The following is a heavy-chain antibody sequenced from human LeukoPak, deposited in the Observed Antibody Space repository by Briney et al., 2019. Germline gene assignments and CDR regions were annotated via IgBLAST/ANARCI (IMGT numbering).Heavy chain of an antibody. CDR1: GGSIKSNY. Sequence: SGTLSLTCSVSGGSIKSNYWNWFRQTPGKGLEWIGDIYYSGSTAYNPSLKRRVTISVDTSKNEFSLEVRSVTAADTAVYYCARGGLLYDSSGYCDTWGQGTLVTASS. V-gene: IGHV4-59*01. CDR3: ARGGLLYDSSGYCDT. J-gene: IGHJ5*02. D-gene: IGHD3-22*01. CDR2: IYYSGST.